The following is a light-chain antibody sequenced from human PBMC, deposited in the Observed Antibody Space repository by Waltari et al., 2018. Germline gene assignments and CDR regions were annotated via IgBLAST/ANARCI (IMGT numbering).Light chain of an antibody. CDR3: QQSYSTPRT. Sequence: DIQMTQSPSSLSASVGDRVTITCRTSQSVATFLNCYQQKPGKAPELLIYAASSLQSGVPSRFSGSGSGTDFTLTINSVQPEDFATYYCQQSYSTPRTFGQGTKVEIK. CDR2: AAS. V-gene: IGKV1-39*01. J-gene: IGKJ1*01. CDR1: QSVATF.